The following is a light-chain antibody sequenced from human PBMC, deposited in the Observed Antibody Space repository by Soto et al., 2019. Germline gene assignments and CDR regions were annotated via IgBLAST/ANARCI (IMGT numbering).Light chain of an antibody. CDR1: QSTDNW. Sequence: DIQRTQKPSTLSASVGDGVSITCRASQSTDNWLAWHKQKPGEAPNLLIYDVSTLGSGVPSRFSGSGSGTEFTLTISSLQSDDFATYYCQQDNSYPLAFGQGRLLEV. V-gene: IGKV1-5*01. J-gene: IGKJ5*01. CDR2: DVS. CDR3: QQDNSYPLA.